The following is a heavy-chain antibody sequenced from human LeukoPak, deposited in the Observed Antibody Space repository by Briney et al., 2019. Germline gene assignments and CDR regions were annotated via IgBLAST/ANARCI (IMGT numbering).Heavy chain of an antibody. CDR2: TSYSEGT. CDR1: GGSVSRGGYY. V-gene: IGHV4-31*03. D-gene: IGHD1-26*01. CDR3: ATADWESFYLDS. Sequence: SETLSLTCTVSGGSVSRGGYYWNWIRQHPGKGLEWIGFTSYSEGTYYNPSLMSRITISVDRSQNQFSLEMRDVSAADTAVYFCATADWESFYLDSWGQGALVAVSS. J-gene: IGHJ4*02.